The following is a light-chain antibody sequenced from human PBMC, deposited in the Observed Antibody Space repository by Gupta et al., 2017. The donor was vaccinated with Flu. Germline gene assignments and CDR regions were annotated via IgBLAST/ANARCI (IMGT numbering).Light chain of an antibody. CDR2: WAS. Sequence: DIVLTQSPESLAVSLGERATITCKSSPSVLFSANDQNYLAWYQQKPGQPPKLLIYWASTRESGVPDRFRGSGPGTDFTLAINSLQPEDAAVYFCQQYHSTPWTFGQGTRVEI. CDR3: QQYHSTPWT. V-gene: IGKV4-1*01. J-gene: IGKJ1*01. CDR1: PSVLFSANDQNY.